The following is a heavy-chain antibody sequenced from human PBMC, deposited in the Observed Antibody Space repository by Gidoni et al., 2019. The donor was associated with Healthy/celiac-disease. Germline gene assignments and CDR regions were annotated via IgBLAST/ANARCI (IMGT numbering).Heavy chain of an antibody. Sequence: QVQLVESGGGVVQPGRSLRLSCAASGFTFSSYGMHWVRQAPGKGLEWVAVIWYDGSNKYYADSVKGRFTISRDNSKNTLYLQMNSLRAEDTAVYYCARDRGMVQGYFDYWGQGTLVTVSS. CDR3: ARDRGMVQGYFDY. V-gene: IGHV3-33*01. J-gene: IGHJ4*02. CDR2: IWYDGSNK. CDR1: GFTFSSYG. D-gene: IGHD1-1*01.